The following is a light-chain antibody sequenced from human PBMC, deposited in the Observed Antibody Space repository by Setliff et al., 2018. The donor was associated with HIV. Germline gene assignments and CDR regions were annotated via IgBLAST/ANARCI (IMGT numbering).Light chain of an antibody. CDR3: CSYAGSYTSYVL. CDR1: SSDVGGHDY. V-gene: IGLV2-11*01. CDR2: DVT. Sequence: QSALTQPRSVSGSPGQSVTISCTGTSSDVGGHDYVSWYQEHPGKAPKLMIYDVTKRPSGVPDRFSGSKSGNTASLTISGLQAEDEADYYCCSYAGSYTSYVLFGGGTQLTVL. J-gene: IGLJ2*01.